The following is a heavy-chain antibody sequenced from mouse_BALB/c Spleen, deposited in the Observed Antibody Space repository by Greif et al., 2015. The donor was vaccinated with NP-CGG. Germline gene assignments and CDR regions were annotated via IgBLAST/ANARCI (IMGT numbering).Heavy chain of an antibody. CDR1: GFSLTSYG. Sequence: VKVVESGPGLVQPSQSLSITCTVSGFSLTSYGVHWVRQSPGKGLEWLGVIWSGGNTDYNAAFISRLSISKDNSKSQVFFKMNSLRANGTAIYYCARNWDYWGQGTTLTVSS. V-gene: IGHV2-2*02. CDR2: IWSGGNT. J-gene: IGHJ2*01. CDR3: ARNWDY.